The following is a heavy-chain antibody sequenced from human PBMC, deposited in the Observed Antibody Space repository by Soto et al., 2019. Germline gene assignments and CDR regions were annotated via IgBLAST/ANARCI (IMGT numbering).Heavy chain of an antibody. Sequence: GASVKVSCKASGYTFTSYGISWVRQAPGQGLEWMGWISAYNGNTNYAQKLQGRVTMTTDTSTSTAYMELRSLRSDDTAVYYCARVPDPPFGELPAGYFDYWGQGTLVTVSS. CDR2: ISAYNGNT. J-gene: IGHJ4*02. CDR1: GYTFTSYG. CDR3: ARVPDPPFGELPAGYFDY. V-gene: IGHV1-18*01. D-gene: IGHD3-10*01.